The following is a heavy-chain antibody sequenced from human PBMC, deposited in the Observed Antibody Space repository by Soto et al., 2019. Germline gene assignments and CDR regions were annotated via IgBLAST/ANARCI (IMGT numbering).Heavy chain of an antibody. CDR3: AREIVVARGASYFDY. CDR1: GFSFSSFA. D-gene: IGHD2-2*01. V-gene: IGHV3-7*04. J-gene: IGHJ4*02. CDR2: IRQDGSEK. Sequence: PGESLKISCRASGFSFSSFAMTWVRQAPGKGLEWVGNIRQDGSEKNYVDSVKGRFTISRDNAKNSLYLQMNSLRAEDTAVYYCAREIVVARGASYFDYWGPGTLVTVSS.